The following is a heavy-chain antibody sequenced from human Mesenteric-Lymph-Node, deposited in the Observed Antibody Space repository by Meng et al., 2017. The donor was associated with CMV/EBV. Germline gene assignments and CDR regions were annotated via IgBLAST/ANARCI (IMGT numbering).Heavy chain of an antibody. Sequence: ENLSLTCAVYGGSLSGYYWNWIRQTPGKGLEWIGEMNHIGSTNYNPSLKSRVTISVDTSKNQFSLKLSSVTAADTAVYYCANYDFWSGYYLWGQGTLVTVSS. J-gene: IGHJ5*02. CDR2: MNHIGST. CDR1: GGSLSGYY. V-gene: IGHV4-34*01. CDR3: ANYDFWSGYYL. D-gene: IGHD3-3*01.